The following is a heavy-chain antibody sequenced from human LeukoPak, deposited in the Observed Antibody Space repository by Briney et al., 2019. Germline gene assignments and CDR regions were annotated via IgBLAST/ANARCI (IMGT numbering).Heavy chain of an antibody. CDR1: GFTFSSYA. V-gene: IGHV3-30*04. D-gene: IGHD4-23*01. CDR3: ARDGDYTVVRGIFDS. Sequence: PGGSLRLSCAASGFTFSSYAMHWVRQAPGKGLEWVASMSYDGSNNYYADSVKGRFTISRDNSKDTLYLQVNSLKAEDTAVYYRARDGDYTVVRGIFDSWGQGTLVSVSS. CDR2: MSYDGSNN. J-gene: IGHJ4*02.